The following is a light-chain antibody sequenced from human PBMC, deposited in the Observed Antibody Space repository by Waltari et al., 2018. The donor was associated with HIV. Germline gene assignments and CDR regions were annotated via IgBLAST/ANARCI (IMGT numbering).Light chain of an antibody. CDR3: AAWDDTMSVV. Sequence: QSPLTQTPSMSGAPGQRVNISCSGGPSNIGRNSVNWYRQLPGTPPTLLIYSNAQRPSSVPVRFSGSKSATSAFLVISGLQSDDEADYYCAAWDDTMSVVFGGGTRLTVL. V-gene: IGLV1-44*01. CDR1: PSNIGRNS. J-gene: IGLJ2*01. CDR2: SNA.